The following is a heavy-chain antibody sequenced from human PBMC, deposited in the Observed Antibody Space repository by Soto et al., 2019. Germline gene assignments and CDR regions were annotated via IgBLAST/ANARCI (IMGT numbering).Heavy chain of an antibody. CDR1: GGTFSSYA. CDR3: ATLPTHYYYYGIDV. D-gene: IGHD3-16*01. CDR2: IIPIFGTA. V-gene: IGHV1-69*01. J-gene: IGHJ6*02. Sequence: QGQLVQSGAEVKKPGSTVKVSCKASGGTFSSYAISWVRQAPGQGLEWMGGIIPIFGTANYAQKFQGRVTITADESTSTAYMELSSLRSEDTAVYYCATLPTHYYYYGIDVSGQGTTVTVSS.